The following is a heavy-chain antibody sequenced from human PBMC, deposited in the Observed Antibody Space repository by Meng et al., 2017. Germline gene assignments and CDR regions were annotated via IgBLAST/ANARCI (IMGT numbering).Heavy chain of an antibody. CDR2: AYYRSKWYH. D-gene: IGHD1-26*01. J-gene: IGHJ4*02. Sequence: QIQLQQSGPGLVKPSQTLSLICAISGDSVSSNSAAWNWIRQSPSRGLEWLGRAYYRSKWYHDYAESVKSRISIDPDTSKNQFSLQLRSVTPEDSAVYYCARGSYSFDSWGQRTLVTVPS. V-gene: IGHV6-1*01. CDR3: ARGSYSFDS. CDR1: GDSVSSNSAA.